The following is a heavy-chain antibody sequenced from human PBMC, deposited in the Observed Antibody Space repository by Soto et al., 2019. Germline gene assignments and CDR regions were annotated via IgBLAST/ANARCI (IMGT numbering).Heavy chain of an antibody. CDR1: GFTFSSYW. Sequence: LRLSCAASGFTFSSYWMSWVRQAPGKGLEWVANIKQDGSEKYYVDSVKGRFTISRDNAKNSLYLQMNSLRAEDTAVYYCAREGCSSTSCYPNYGMDVWGQGTTVTVS. D-gene: IGHD2-2*01. CDR3: AREGCSSTSCYPNYGMDV. J-gene: IGHJ6*02. CDR2: IKQDGSEK. V-gene: IGHV3-7*01.